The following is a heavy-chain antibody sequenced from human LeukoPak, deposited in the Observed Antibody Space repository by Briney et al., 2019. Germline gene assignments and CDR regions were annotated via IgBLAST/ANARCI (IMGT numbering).Heavy chain of an antibody. D-gene: IGHD3-22*01. CDR1: GYTFTGYY. J-gene: IGHJ4*02. CDR2: INPNSGGT. CDR3: ARAQTSIVVVIYYFDY. V-gene: IGHV1-2*02. Sequence: ASVKVSCKAFGYTFTGYYMHWVRQAPGQGLEWMGWINPNSGGTNYAQKFQGRVTMTRDTSISTAYMELSRLRSDDTAVYYCARAQTSIVVVIYYFDYWGQGTLVTVSS.